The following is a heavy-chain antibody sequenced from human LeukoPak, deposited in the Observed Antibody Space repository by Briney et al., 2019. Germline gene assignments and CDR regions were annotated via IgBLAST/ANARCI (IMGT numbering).Heavy chain of an antibody. V-gene: IGHV4-39*07. CDR1: GGPISSSGHY. Sequence: PSETLSLTCSVSGGPISSSGHYWGWIRQSPEKGLDWIGSIFSNGNTYYNPSVKSRITISVDTSNNQFSLQLTSVTAAETAVYYCARSATVTTGYFDYWGQGALVTVSS. D-gene: IGHD4-17*01. CDR3: ARSATVTTGYFDY. CDR2: IFSNGNT. J-gene: IGHJ4*02.